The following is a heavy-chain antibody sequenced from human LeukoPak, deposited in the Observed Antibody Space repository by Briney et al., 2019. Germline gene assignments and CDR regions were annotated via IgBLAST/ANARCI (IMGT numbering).Heavy chain of an antibody. V-gene: IGHV3-64*01. J-gene: IGHJ4*02. CDR3: ARGGIAAAGTRRYYCDY. CDR2: ISSNGGST. Sequence: GGSLRLSCAASGFTFSSYAMHWVRQAPGKGLEYVSAISSNGGSTSYANSVKGRFTISRDNSKNTLWLQMNSLRAEDTAVYYCARGGIAAAGTRRYYCDYWGQGTLVTVSS. D-gene: IGHD6-13*01. CDR1: GFTFSSYA.